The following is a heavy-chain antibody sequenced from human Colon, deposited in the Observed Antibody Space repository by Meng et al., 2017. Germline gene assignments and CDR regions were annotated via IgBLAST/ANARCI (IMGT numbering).Heavy chain of an antibody. J-gene: IGHJ4*02. CDR3: ATEATLYYFDY. CDR2: IYYSGST. Sequence: QVLLQESGPGLVQPSQTLSLTCSVSGASVSSGPYYWSWIRQHPGKGLEWSGYIYYSGSTYYNPSLKSRVIISVDSSKNQFSLNLTSVTAADTAVYYCATEATLYYFDYWGQGALVTVSS. D-gene: IGHD3-16*01. CDR1: GASVSSGPYY. V-gene: IGHV4-31*03.